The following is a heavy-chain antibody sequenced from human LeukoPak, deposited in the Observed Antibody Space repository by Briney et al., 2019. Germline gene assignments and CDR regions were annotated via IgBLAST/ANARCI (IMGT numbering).Heavy chain of an antibody. J-gene: IGHJ4*02. D-gene: IGHD1-26*01. CDR2: IYNSGTT. Sequence: SETLSLTCTVSGGSISSYYWSWIRQPAGKGLEWIGRIYNSGTTNYNPSLKSRVTMSVDTSKNNLSLKLSSVTAADTAVYYCEREYSGRYWTGYYFDYWGQGTLVTVSS. CDR3: EREYSGRYWTGYYFDY. CDR1: GGSISSYY. V-gene: IGHV4-4*07.